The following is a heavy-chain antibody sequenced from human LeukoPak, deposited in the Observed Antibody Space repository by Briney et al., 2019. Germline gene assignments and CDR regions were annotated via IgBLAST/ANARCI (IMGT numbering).Heavy chain of an antibody. CDR1: GGCISNTNW. Sequence: SETLSLTSGVSGGCISNTNWWSWVRQPPGQGLEWIGEISLTGLTHYNPSLESRVTVSLGKSKNRLSLNLTSATAADTAVHCSRKNGAFSPFGYWGQGILVTV. CDR3: RKNGAFSPFGY. D-gene: IGHD2-8*01. V-gene: IGHV4-4*02. J-gene: IGHJ4*02. CDR2: ISLTGLT.